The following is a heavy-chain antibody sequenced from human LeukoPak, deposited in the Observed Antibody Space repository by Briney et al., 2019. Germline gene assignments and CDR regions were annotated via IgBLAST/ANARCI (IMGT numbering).Heavy chain of an antibody. V-gene: IGHV4-34*01. CDR1: GGSFSGYY. Sequence: PSETLSLTCAVYGGSFSGYYWSWIRQPPGKGLEWIGEINHSGSTNYNPSLKSRVTISVDTSKNQFSLKLSSVTAADKAVYYCARGKYSSSGALDPWGQGTLVTVSS. J-gene: IGHJ5*02. CDR2: INHSGST. D-gene: IGHD6-13*01. CDR3: ARGKYSSSGALDP.